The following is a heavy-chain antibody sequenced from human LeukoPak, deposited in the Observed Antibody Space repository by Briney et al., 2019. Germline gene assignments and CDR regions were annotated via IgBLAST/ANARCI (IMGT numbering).Heavy chain of an antibody. D-gene: IGHD5/OR15-5a*01. CDR2: ISGSSSAI. V-gene: IGHV3-48*04. CDR3: ARDSVGDWYFDL. J-gene: IGHJ2*01. Sequence: PGGSLRLSCAASGFTLSTFGMNWVRQAPGKGLEWVSYISGSSSAIYYAGSVKGRFTISRDNAKNSLYLQMNSLRAEDTAVYYCARDSVGDWYFDLWGRGTLVTVSS. CDR1: GFTLSTFG.